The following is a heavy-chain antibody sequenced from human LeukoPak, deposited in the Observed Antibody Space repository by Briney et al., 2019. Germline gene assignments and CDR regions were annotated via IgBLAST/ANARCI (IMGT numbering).Heavy chain of an antibody. Sequence: GGSLRLSCAASGFTFSSYSMNWVRQAPGKGLEWVSVIFNGGSTYYADSVKGRFTISRDNSKNTLYLQMNSLRAEDTAVYYCASGMDYYDSSVYAFDIWGQGTMVTVSS. D-gene: IGHD3-22*01. CDR2: IFNGGST. CDR3: ASGMDYYDSSVYAFDI. V-gene: IGHV3-66*01. J-gene: IGHJ3*02. CDR1: GFTFSSYS.